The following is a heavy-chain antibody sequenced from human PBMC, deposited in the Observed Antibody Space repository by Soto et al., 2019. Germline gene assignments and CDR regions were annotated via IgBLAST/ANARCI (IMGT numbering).Heavy chain of an antibody. D-gene: IGHD1-26*01. CDR1: GGTFSSYS. CDR2: IIPIFGTA. J-gene: IGHJ4*02. CDR3: ARDGGRHSGGIDY. Sequence: QVQLVQSGAEVKKPGSSVKVSCKASGGTFSSYSINWVRQAPGQGLEWMGEIIPIFGTANYAQKFQSRVTITADESTSTAYMELSSLRSEDTAVHYCARDGGRHSGGIDYWGQGTLVNVSS. V-gene: IGHV1-69*01.